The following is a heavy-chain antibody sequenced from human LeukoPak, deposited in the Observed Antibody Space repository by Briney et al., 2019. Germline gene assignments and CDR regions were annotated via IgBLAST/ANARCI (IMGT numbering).Heavy chain of an antibody. J-gene: IGHJ3*02. CDR1: GGSISSSSYY. Sequence: SETLSLTCTVSGGSISSSSYYWGWIRQPPGKGLEWIGSIYYSGSTYCNPSLKSRVTISVDASKNQFSLKLSSVTAADTAVYYCARRAHEKLNDAFDIWGQGTMVTVSS. CDR2: IYYSGST. V-gene: IGHV4-39*01. CDR3: ARRAHEKLNDAFDI.